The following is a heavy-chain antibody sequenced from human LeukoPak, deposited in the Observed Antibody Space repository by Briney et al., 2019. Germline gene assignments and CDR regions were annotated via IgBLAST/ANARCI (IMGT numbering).Heavy chain of an antibody. V-gene: IGHV3-7*01. CDR1: GFTFSSYW. D-gene: IGHD5-18*01. CDR3: ARRDPIGYSYGPRGNWFDP. J-gene: IGHJ5*02. Sequence: GGSLRLSCAASGFTFSSYWMSWVRQAPGKGLEWVANIKQDGSEKYYVDSVKGRFTISRDNAKNSLYLQMNSLRAEDTAVYYCARRDPIGYSYGPRGNWFDPWGQGTLVTVSS. CDR2: IKQDGSEK.